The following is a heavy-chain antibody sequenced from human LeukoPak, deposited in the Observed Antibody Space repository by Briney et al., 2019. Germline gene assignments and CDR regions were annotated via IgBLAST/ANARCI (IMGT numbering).Heavy chain of an antibody. CDR3: AKCSSSYGNDALDI. V-gene: IGHV3-23*01. CDR2: ISGGGAKT. J-gene: IGHJ3*02. CDR1: GFNFDQYA. D-gene: IGHD3-16*01. Sequence: PGGPLRLSCAASGFNFDQYAMNWVRQAPGKGLEWVSFISGGGAKTFYADSVKGRFSISRDNSKNTVYLHMNSLRAEDTAIYYCAKCSSSYGNDALDIWGQGTMVTVSS.